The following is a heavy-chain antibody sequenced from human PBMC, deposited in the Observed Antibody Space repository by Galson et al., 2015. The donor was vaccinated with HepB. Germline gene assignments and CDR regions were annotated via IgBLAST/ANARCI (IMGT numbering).Heavy chain of an antibody. V-gene: IGHV3-30*04. CDR2: ISYDGSNK. CDR1: GFTSSNYA. Sequence: SLRLSCAVSGFTSSNYAMHWVRQAPGKGLEWVAVISYDGSNKYYADSVKGRFTISRDNPENTLSLQMNSLRAEDTAVYYCASGYGSGWYYFDYWGQGTLVTVSS. D-gene: IGHD6-19*01. J-gene: IGHJ4*02. CDR3: ASGYGSGWYYFDY.